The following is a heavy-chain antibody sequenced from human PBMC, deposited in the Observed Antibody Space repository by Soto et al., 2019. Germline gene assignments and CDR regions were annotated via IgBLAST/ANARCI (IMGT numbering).Heavy chain of an antibody. CDR3: SRPLPPVGSGWFGYSY. D-gene: IGHD6-19*01. CDR2: ISPDDSDT. Sequence: GDAVQISGEGCGERVSNYWFAWVHQEPGKGLEWMGIISPDDSDTRYNPTFQGHVTISADKSISTAYLQGSSLKASDTAMYYCSRPLPPVGSGWFGYSYWRQGSLVTVSS. CDR1: GERVSNYW. V-gene: IGHV5-51*07. J-gene: IGHJ4*02.